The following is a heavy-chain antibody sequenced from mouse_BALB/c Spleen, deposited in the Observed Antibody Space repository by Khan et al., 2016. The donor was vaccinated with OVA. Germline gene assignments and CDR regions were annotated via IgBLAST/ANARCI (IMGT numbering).Heavy chain of an antibody. J-gene: IGHJ3*01. CDR2: VSTGGHYT. Sequence: DVLLVESGGDIVKPGGSLKLSCAASGFTFSTYGMSWVRQTPDKRLEWVATVSTGGHYTYYSDTVKGRFTISRDNATNTLYLQMSSLRSEDTAMFYCTRLAYYYDSEGFAYWGQGTLVTVSA. V-gene: IGHV5-6*01. CDR3: TRLAYYYDSEGFAY. D-gene: IGHD1-1*01. CDR1: GFTFSTYG.